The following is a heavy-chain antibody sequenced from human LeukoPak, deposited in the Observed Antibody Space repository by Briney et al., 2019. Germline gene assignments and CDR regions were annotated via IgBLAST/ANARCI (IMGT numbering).Heavy chain of an antibody. Sequence: GGSLRLSCAASGFTFDTYAMSWVRQAPGKGLEWVSGVTGSGGSTYYAESVKGRFTMSRDNSKNTLFLQMNSLTDEDTAVYYCAKAHDYSNYHYGMDVWGQGTTVTVSS. J-gene: IGHJ6*02. CDR3: AKAHDYSNYHYGMDV. CDR2: VTGSGGST. CDR1: GFTFDTYA. D-gene: IGHD4-11*01. V-gene: IGHV3-23*01.